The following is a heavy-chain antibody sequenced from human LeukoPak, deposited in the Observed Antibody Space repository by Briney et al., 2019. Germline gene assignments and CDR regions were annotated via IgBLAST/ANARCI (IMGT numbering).Heavy chain of an antibody. CDR1: GFTFGDYA. CDR3: SRDRYSVTWSETFDY. CDR2: IRTKAYGGTT. D-gene: IGHD6-13*01. Sequence: GGSLRLSCTASGFTFGDYAMSWFRQAPGKGLEWVSFIRTKAYGGTTEYAASVKGRFTISRDDTKSIAYLQMNSLRTADTAVYYCSRDRYSVTWSETFDYWGQGTQVTVSS. V-gene: IGHV3-49*03. J-gene: IGHJ4*02.